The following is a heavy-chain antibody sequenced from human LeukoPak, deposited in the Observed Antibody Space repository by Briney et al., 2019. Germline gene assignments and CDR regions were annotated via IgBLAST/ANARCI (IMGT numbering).Heavy chain of an antibody. CDR3: ARDRWKALGGDY. CDR1: GYTFTSYG. Sequence: TPVKASCKASGYTFTSYGISWVRQAPGQRLKWMGWISAYNGNTNYAQNLQDRVTMTTDTSTSTAYMELRSLRSDDTAVYYCARDRWKALGGDYWGQGTLVTVSS. V-gene: IGHV1-18*01. CDR2: ISAYNGNT. J-gene: IGHJ4*02. D-gene: IGHD1-1*01.